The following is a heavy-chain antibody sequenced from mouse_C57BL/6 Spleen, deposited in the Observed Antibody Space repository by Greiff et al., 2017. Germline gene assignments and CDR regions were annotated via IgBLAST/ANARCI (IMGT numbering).Heavy chain of an antibody. J-gene: IGHJ1*03. D-gene: IGHD1-1*01. CDR2: IYPGSGNT. CDR1: GYSFTSYY. Sequence: QVQLQQSGPELVKPGASVKISCKASGYSFTSYYIHWVKQRPGQGLEWIGWIYPGSGNTKYNEKFKGKATLTADTSSSTAYMQLSSLTSEDSAVYYCASEYYGSSRYFDVWGTGTTVTVSS. CDR3: ASEYYGSSRYFDV. V-gene: IGHV1-66*01.